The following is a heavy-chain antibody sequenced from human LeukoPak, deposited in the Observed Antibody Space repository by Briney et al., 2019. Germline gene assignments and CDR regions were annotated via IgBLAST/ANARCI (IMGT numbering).Heavy chain of an antibody. CDR3: ARDGNYYASRGEHYFNY. V-gene: IGHV3-7*01. Sequence: GGSLRLSCAASGFTFSSYWMSWDRQAPGKGLEWVANIKQDGSEKYYVYSVKGRFTISRDNAKNSMYLQMNSLRAEDTAVYYCARDGNYYASRGEHYFNYWGQGTLVTVSS. D-gene: IGHD3-22*01. J-gene: IGHJ4*02. CDR2: IKQDGSEK. CDR1: GFTFSSYW.